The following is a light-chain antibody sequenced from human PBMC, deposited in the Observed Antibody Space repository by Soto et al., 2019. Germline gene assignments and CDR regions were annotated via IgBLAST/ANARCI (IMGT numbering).Light chain of an antibody. CDR1: SSDVGGYNY. CDR3: SSYTSISEV. J-gene: IGLJ1*01. Sequence: QSALTQPASVSGSPGQSITISCTGTSSDVGGYNYVSWYQQHPGKAPKLMIYEVSNRPSGVSNRFSGSKSGNTASLTISGLQAEDEADYYCSSYTSISEVLGTGTKVTVL. V-gene: IGLV2-14*01. CDR2: EVS.